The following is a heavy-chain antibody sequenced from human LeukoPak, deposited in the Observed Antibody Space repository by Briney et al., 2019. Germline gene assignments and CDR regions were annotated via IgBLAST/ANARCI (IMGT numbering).Heavy chain of an antibody. CDR1: GYTFTGYD. V-gene: IGHV1-8*01. Sequence: ASVKVSCKTSGYTFTGYDINWVRQAAGQGFEWMGWMHPNSGDTGYAHNLQGRITITRDSSTATVFMELSSLRSEDTAMYCCARGRLNGNVDFWGQGTLVTVSS. CDR2: MHPNSGDT. J-gene: IGHJ4*02. CDR3: ARGRLNGNVDF. D-gene: IGHD1-20*01.